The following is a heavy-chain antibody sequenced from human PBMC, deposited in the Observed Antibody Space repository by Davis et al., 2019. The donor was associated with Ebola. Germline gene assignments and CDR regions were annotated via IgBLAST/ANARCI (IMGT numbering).Heavy chain of an antibody. CDR3: ARDNLASDWLLYYYYGMDV. D-gene: IGHD3/OR15-3a*01. CDR1: GFTFSSYA. CDR2: ISSSSSYT. V-gene: IGHV3-21*01. Sequence: GGSLRLSCAASGFTFSSYATSWVRQAPGKGLEWVSSISSSSSYTNYADSVKGRFTISRDNAKNSLYLQMNSLRAEDTAVYYCARDNLASDWLLYYYYGMDVWGQGTTVTVSS. J-gene: IGHJ6*02.